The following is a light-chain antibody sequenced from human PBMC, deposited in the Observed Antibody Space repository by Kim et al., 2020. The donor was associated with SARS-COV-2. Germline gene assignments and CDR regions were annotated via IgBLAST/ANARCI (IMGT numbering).Light chain of an antibody. CDR1: QSVDTY. Sequence: EIVLTQSPATLSLSPGERATLSYRASQSVDTYLAWYQQKPGQAPRLLIYDAFDRATGIPGRFSGSGSGTDFTLTISSLEPEDFAVYYCQQRRSWPLTFGGGTKLEI. CDR3: QQRRSWPLT. CDR2: DAF. J-gene: IGKJ4*01. V-gene: IGKV3-11*01.